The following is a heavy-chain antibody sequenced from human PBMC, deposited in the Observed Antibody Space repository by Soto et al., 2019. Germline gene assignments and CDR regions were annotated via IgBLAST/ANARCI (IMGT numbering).Heavy chain of an antibody. CDR3: AHHKRGRGGDY. CDR2: IYSDDDK. D-gene: IGHD3-16*01. Sequence: QITLKESGPTLVKPTQPLTLTCTFSGFSLGTSEVSVGWIRQPPRKALEWLALIYSDDDKRYSPSLKSRLTLPHHTSKTQVVLTMTNMHPVDTATYYCAHHKRGRGGDYWGQGTLVTVSS. V-gene: IGHV2-5*02. CDR1: GFSLGTSEVS. J-gene: IGHJ4*02.